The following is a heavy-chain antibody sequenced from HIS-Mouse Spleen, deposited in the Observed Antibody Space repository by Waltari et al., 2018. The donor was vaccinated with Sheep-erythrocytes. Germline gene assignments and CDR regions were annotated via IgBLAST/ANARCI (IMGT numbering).Heavy chain of an antibody. Sequence: EVQLVQSGAEVKKPGESLKISCKGSGYIFTSYWTGGVRQMPGKGLEWMGIIYPGDSDTRYSPSFQGQVTISADKSISTAYLQWSSLKASDTAMYYCARQSYYDFWSGYSHNWFDPWGQGTLVTVSS. D-gene: IGHD3-3*01. V-gene: IGHV5-51*01. J-gene: IGHJ5*02. CDR3: ARQSYYDFWSGYSHNWFDP. CDR1: GYIFTSYW. CDR2: IYPGDSDT.